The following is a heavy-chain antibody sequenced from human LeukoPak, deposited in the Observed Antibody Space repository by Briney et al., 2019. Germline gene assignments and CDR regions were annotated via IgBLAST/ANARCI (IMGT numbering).Heavy chain of an antibody. CDR1: GYTFTGYY. D-gene: IGHD2-15*01. CDR2: INPNSGGT. Sequence: ASVKVSCKASGYTFTGYYMHWVRQAPGQGLEWMGQINPNSGGTNYAQKFQGRVTMTRDTPISTAYMELSRLRSDDTAVYYCARDWSRIVVVVAPPGYWGQGTLVTVSS. CDR3: ARDWSRIVVVVAPPGY. J-gene: IGHJ4*02. V-gene: IGHV1-2*06.